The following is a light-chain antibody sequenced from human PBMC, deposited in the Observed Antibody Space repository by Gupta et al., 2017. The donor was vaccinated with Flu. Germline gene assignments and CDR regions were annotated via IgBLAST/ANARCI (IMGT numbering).Light chain of an antibody. CDR1: TTDVGGYNY. Sequence: QSALTQPPSASGSSGQSVTITCTGTTTDVGGYNYVSWYQQHPAKAPNLMIYEVTKRPPGVPARFSSSKSGNTASLTLSGLQAEDEADYYCSSDAGNNDLVFGTGTKVTVL. CDR3: SSDAGNNDLV. CDR2: EVT. V-gene: IGLV2-8*01. J-gene: IGLJ1*01.